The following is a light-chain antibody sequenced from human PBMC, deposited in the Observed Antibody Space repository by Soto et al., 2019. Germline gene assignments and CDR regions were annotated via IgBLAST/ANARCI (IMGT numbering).Light chain of an antibody. J-gene: IGLJ3*02. Sequence: SVLTQPTSVSGAPGQRVTISCTGSSSNIGAGYDVHWYQQFPGTAPKLLIFGNSNRPSGVPDRFSGSKSGTSASLAITGLQPEDEADYYCQAYDSSLSGVMFGGGTKLTVL. CDR2: GNS. CDR1: SSNIGAGYD. V-gene: IGLV1-40*01. CDR3: QAYDSSLSGVM.